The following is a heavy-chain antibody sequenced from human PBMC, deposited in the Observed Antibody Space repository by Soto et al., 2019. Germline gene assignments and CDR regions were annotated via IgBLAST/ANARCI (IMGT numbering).Heavy chain of an antibody. CDR2: IIPIFGTA. D-gene: IGHD3-16*01. CDR3: ARHLGGNHYYYGMDV. Sequence: QVQLVQSGAEVKKPGSSVKVSCKTCGGTFSSYAISWVRQAPGQGLEWMGGIIPIFGTADYAQKFQGRVTLTADDFTSTAHMALSRLRSEDPAVYYCARHLGGNHYYYGMDVWGQGTTVTVSS. J-gene: IGHJ6*02. CDR1: GGTFSSYA. V-gene: IGHV1-69*12.